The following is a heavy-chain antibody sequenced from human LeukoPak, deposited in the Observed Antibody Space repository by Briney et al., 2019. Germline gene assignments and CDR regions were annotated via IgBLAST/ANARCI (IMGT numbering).Heavy chain of an antibody. D-gene: IGHD1-26*01. Sequence: SVKVSCKASGGTFSSYAISWVRQALGQGLEWMGRIIPILGIANYAQKFQGRVTITADKSTSTAYMELSSLRSEDTAVYYCARETGSGSYYSASWFDPWGQGTLVTVSS. CDR3: ARETGSGSYYSASWFDP. CDR2: IIPILGIA. CDR1: GGTFSSYA. V-gene: IGHV1-69*04. J-gene: IGHJ5*02.